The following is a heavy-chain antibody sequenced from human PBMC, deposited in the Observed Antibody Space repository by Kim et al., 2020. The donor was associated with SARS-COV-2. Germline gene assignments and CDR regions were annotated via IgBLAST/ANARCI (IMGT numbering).Heavy chain of an antibody. CDR1: GFTLRYYG. CDR3: ARGSDTNTTHWYFDL. Sequence: GGSLRLSCVASGFTLRYYGMHWVRQAPGKGLEWVADIWADGIKTYSADSVRGRFTVSRDTSANTVYLQMSSLRADDTAVYYCARGSDTNTTHWYFDLWGR. CDR2: IWADGIKT. J-gene: IGHJ2*01. D-gene: IGHD2-2*01. V-gene: IGHV3-33*01.